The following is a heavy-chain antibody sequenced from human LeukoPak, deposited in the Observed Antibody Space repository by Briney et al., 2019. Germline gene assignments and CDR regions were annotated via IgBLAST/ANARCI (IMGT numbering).Heavy chain of an antibody. CDR3: AIDPNWGTHS. J-gene: IGHJ4*02. CDR1: GFTFRDYN. D-gene: IGHD7-27*01. CDR2: IGNNGGGI. Sequence: QPGGSLRLSCAASGFTFRDYNMNWVRHPPGKRLEWVSIIGNNGGGIHYADSVRGRFTISRDNSKNALYLQMNSLRVEDTAVYYCAIDPNWGTHSWGQGVLVTVSS. V-gene: IGHV3-23*01.